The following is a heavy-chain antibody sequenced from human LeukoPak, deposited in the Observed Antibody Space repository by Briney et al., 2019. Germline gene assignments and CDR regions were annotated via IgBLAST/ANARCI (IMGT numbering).Heavy chain of an antibody. CDR2: IIPIFGTA. D-gene: IGHD3-3*01. V-gene: IGHV1-69*05. CDR1: GGTFSSYA. CDR3: ARGAFWSGHESYYYYYYMDV. J-gene: IGHJ6*03. Sequence: SVKVSCKASGGTFSSYAISWVRQAPGQGLEWMGGIIPIFGTANYAQKFQGRVTITTDESTSTAYMELSSLRSEDTAVYYCARGAFWSGHESYYYYYYMDVWGKGTTVTVSS.